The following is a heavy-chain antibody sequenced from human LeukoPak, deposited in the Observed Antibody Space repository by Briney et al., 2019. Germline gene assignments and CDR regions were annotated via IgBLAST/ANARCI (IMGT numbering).Heavy chain of an antibody. D-gene: IGHD2-15*01. J-gene: IGHJ6*02. Sequence: SVKVSCKASGGTFSSYAISWVRQAPGQGLEWMGGIIPIFGTANYAQKFQGRVTITADESTSTAYMELSSLRSEDTAVYYCVTSHSGGSRYSCYYGMDVWGQGTTVTVSS. CDR1: GGTFSSYA. CDR2: IIPIFGTA. CDR3: VTSHSGGSRYSCYYGMDV. V-gene: IGHV1-69*13.